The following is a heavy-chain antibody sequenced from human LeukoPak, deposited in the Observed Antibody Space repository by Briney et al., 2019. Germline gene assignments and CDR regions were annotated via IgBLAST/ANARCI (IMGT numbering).Heavy chain of an antibody. J-gene: IGHJ4*02. V-gene: IGHV3-23*01. CDR1: GFTFSSYA. CDR2: ISGSGGST. D-gene: IGHD6-13*01. Sequence: GGSLRLSCVASGFTFSSYAMSWVRQAPGKGLEWVSVISGSGGSTYYADSVKGRFTISRDNSKNTLYLQMNSLRAEDTAVFYCAKDQGIAASGRSHFDYWGQGTLVTVSS. CDR3: AKDQGIAASGRSHFDY.